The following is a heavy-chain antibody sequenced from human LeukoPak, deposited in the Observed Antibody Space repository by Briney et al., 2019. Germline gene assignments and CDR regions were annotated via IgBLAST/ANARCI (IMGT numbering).Heavy chain of an antibody. CDR1: GFTFSSYA. D-gene: IGHD6-19*01. CDR3: ARVDGYAVVAVAGLDLDY. CDR2: ISGSGGNT. V-gene: IGHV3-23*01. J-gene: IGHJ4*02. Sequence: GGSLRLSCAASGFTFSSYAMSWVRQAPGKGLEWVSAISGSGGNTYYADSVKGRFTISRDNSKNTLYLQMNSLRAEDTAVYYCARVDGYAVVAVAGLDLDYWGQGTLVTVSS.